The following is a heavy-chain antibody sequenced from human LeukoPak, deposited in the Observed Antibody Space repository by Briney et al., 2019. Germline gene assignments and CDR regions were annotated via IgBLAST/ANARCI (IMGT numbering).Heavy chain of an antibody. CDR2: IYPGDSDT. Sequence: ESLKISCKGSGYSFSSYSIGWVRQMPGKGLEWMGIIYPGDSDTTYSPSFQGQVTISADKSITTAYLQWSSLKASDTAVYYCARLNYDILTGPRGGYFDYWGQGTLVTVSS. CDR3: ARLNYDILTGPRGGYFDY. CDR1: GYSFSSYS. J-gene: IGHJ4*02. D-gene: IGHD3-9*01. V-gene: IGHV5-51*01.